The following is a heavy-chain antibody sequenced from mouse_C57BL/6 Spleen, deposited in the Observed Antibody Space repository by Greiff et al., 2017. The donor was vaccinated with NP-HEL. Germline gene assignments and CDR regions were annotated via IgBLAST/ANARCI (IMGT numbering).Heavy chain of an antibody. D-gene: IGHD1-1*01. CDR2: IYPGDGDT. CDR1: GYAFSSYW. J-gene: IGHJ2*01. Sequence: QVHVKQSGAELVKPGASVKISCKASGYAFSSYWMNWVKQRPGKGLEWIGQIYPGDGDTNYNGKFKGKATLTADKSSSTAYMQLSSLTSEDSAVYFCARGVAPYFDYWGQGTTLTVSS. CDR3: ARGVAPYFDY. V-gene: IGHV1-80*01.